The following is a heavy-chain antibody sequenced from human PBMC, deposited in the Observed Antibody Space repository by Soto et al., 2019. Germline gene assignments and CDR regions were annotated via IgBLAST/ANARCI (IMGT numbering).Heavy chain of an antibody. D-gene: IGHD4-17*01. V-gene: IGHV1-18*01. CDR2: ISAYNGNT. Sequence: SVKVSCKASGYTFTSYGISWVRQAPGQGLEWMGWISAYNGNTNYAQKLQGRVTMTTDTSTSTAYMELRSLRSDDTAVYYCARVMTTVTSGYFDLWGRGTLVTVSS. J-gene: IGHJ2*01. CDR1: GYTFTSYG. CDR3: ARVMTTVTSGYFDL.